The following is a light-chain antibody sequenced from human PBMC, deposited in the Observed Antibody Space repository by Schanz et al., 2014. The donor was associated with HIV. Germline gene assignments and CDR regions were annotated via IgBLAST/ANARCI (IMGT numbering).Light chain of an antibody. CDR2: DTS. V-gene: IGKV3-11*01. CDR1: QDVSGY. CDR3: QQYKIWPIT. Sequence: IVLTQSPVTLSLSPGERATLSCRASQDVSGYLAWYQQKLGQPPRLLIYDTSNRATGIPARFSGRGSGTDFTLTISSLQSEDFALYYCQQYKIWPITFGRGIRLEVK. J-gene: IGKJ5*01.